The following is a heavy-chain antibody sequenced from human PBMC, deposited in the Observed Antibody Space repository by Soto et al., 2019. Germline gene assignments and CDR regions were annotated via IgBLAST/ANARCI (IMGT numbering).Heavy chain of an antibody. CDR3: ARDSTAMAESV. Sequence: PGGSLRLSGAASGFTVSSNYMSWVRQAPGKGLEWVSVIYSGGSTYYADSVKGRFTISRDNSKNTLCLQMNSLRAEDTAVYYCARDSTAMAESVWGQGTTVTVSS. CDR2: IYSGGST. V-gene: IGHV3-53*01. CDR1: GFTVSSNY. J-gene: IGHJ6*02. D-gene: IGHD5-18*01.